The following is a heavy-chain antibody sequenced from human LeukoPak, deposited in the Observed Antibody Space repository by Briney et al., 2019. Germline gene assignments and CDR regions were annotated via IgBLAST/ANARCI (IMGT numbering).Heavy chain of an antibody. D-gene: IGHD6-19*01. CDR3: AKDARRSSGWWFFDH. V-gene: IGHV3-64*01. J-gene: IGHJ4*02. CDR1: GLTFSSYA. Sequence: GGSLRLSCTASGLTFSSYAMHCVRQAPGKGLEHVSFITSNGGNTNYASSVKGRFTISRDNSKNTLYLQMNSLRAEDTAVYFCAKDARRSSGWWFFDHWGQGTLVTVSS. CDR2: ITSNGGNT.